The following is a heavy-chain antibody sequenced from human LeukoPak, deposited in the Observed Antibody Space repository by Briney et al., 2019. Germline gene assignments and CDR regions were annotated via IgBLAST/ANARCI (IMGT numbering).Heavy chain of an antibody. D-gene: IGHD2-2*01. CDR3: KYCSSTSCRDY. CDR2: IYYGGNT. CDR1: GGSISSNNYY. Sequence: SETLSLTCTVSGGSISSNNYYWGWIRQPPGEGLEWIGSIYYGGNTYYNPSLKSRVTISVDTSKNQFSPKLSSVTAADTAVYYCKYCSSTSCRDYWGQGALVTVSS. J-gene: IGHJ4*02. V-gene: IGHV4-39*01.